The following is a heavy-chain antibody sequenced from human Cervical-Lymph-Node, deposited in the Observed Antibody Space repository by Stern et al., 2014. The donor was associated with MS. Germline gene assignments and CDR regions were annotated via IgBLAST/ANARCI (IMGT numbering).Heavy chain of an antibody. CDR1: GGTFSDYG. CDR2: SIPIFGTT. D-gene: IGHD1-1*01. CDR3: ARDNDDNGMDV. V-gene: IGHV1-69*06. J-gene: IGHJ6*02. Sequence: VQLVQSGAEVKNPGSSGKVACMASGGTFSDYGVSWVRQAPGQGLDWMGGSIPIFGTTHYAQKFQGRVAITADNSMRTVYMELTGLTSADTAVYYCARDNDDNGMDVWGQGTTVTVSS.